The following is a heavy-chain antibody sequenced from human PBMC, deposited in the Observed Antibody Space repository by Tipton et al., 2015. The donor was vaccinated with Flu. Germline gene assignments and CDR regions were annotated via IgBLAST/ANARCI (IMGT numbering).Heavy chain of an antibody. CDR2: INKDGSET. CDR3: AGPLWGYFDN. J-gene: IGHJ4*02. V-gene: IGHV3-7*01. CDR1: GFIFSSYW. D-gene: IGHD3-10*01. Sequence: SLRLSCAASGFIFSSYWMSWVRQAPGKGLVWVASINKDGSETYYVDSVKGRFTISRDNAKNSLFLQMNSLRAEDTAVYYRAGPLWGYFDNWGQGTLVTVSS.